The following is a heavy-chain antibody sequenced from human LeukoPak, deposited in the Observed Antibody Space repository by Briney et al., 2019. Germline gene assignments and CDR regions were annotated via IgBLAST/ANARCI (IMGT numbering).Heavy chain of an antibody. V-gene: IGHV1-2*02. J-gene: IGHJ4*02. CDR2: TNPNSGGT. D-gene: IGHD4-17*01. CDR1: GYTFTGYY. CDR3: ARDPSYGDYVD. Sequence: ASVKVSCKASGYTFTGYYMHWVRQAPGQGLEWMGWTNPNSGGTNYAQKFQGRLTLTRDTSISTAYMELSRLRSDDTAVYYCARDPSYGDYVDWGQGTLVTASS.